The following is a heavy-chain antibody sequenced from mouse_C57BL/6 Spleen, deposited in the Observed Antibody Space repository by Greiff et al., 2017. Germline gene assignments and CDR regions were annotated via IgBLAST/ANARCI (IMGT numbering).Heavy chain of an antibody. V-gene: IGHV1-81*01. D-gene: IGHD2-4*01. J-gene: IGHJ4*01. Sequence: QVQLQQSGAELARPGASVKLSCKASGYTFTSYGIGWVKQRTGQGLEWIGEIYPRSGNTYYNEKFKGKAPLTADQSSRPASLELRSLTSADSAVYFCARSRYDYGGDYAMDYWGQGTSFTVSS. CDR3: ARSRYDYGGDYAMDY. CDR1: GYTFTSYG. CDR2: IYPRSGNT.